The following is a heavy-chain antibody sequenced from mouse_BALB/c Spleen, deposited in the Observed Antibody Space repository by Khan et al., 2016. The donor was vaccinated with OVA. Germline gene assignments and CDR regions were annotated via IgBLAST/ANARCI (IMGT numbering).Heavy chain of an antibody. Sequence: QIQLVQSGAELARPGASVKLSCKASGYTFTDYYINWVKQRTGQGLEWIGQIYPGSGNTYYNENFTGRATLTADKSSSTAYMQLSRLTSEDSAVYFCARMDTTSLDCWGQGTTLTLSS. J-gene: IGHJ2*01. CDR3: ARMDTTSLDC. CDR1: GYTFTDYY. CDR2: IYPGSGNT. V-gene: IGHV1-77*01. D-gene: IGHD2-3*01.